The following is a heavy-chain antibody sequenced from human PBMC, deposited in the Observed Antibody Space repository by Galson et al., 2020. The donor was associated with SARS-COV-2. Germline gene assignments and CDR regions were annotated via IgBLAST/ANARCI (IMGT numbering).Heavy chain of an antibody. D-gene: IGHD3-9*01. V-gene: IGHV1-2*02. Sequence: ASVKVSCKASGYTFTDYYMHWVRQAPGQGLEWMGWINPITGGTNCAQKFQGRVTMTRDTSISTAYMELSRLRSDDTAVYYCARLRYYDILTGDTVDVWGQGTMVTVSS. CDR2: INPITGGT. CDR3: ARLRYYDILTGDTVDV. CDR1: GYTFTDYY. J-gene: IGHJ6*02.